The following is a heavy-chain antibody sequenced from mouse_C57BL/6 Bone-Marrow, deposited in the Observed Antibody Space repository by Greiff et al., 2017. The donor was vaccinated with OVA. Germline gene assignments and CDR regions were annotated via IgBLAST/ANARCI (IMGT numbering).Heavy chain of an antibody. CDR2: IDPENGDT. CDR3: TTCYPDAMDY. Sequence: EVQLQQSGAELVRPGASVKLSCTASGFNIKDAYMHWVKQRPEQGLEWIGWIDPENGDTEYASKFQGKATITAETSSNTAYLQLSSLTSEDTAVYYCTTCYPDAMDYWGKGTSVTVSS. CDR1: GFNIKDAY. J-gene: IGHJ4*01. V-gene: IGHV14-4*01.